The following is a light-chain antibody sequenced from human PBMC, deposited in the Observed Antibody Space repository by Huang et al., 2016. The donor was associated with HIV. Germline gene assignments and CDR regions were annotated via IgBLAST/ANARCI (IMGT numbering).Light chain of an antibody. CDR1: QSVGSY. CDR3: HQHSSWPGT. CDR2: DAS. J-gene: IGKJ1*01. Sequence: DIVLTQSPATLSLSPGERATLSCRAGQSVGSYLAWYQQTPGQAPRLLVSDASHRATGIPARFSGSGSRTDFTLTSSSLEPEDFAVYYCHQHSSWPGTFGQGTRVEIK. V-gene: IGKV3-11*01.